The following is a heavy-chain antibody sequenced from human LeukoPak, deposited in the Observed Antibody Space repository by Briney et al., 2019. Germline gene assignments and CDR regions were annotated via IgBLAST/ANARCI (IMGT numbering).Heavy chain of an antibody. CDR2: IYYSGST. CDR1: GGSISSSSYY. CDR3: ARAAVTTVTTAAFDI. V-gene: IGHV4-39*07. J-gene: IGHJ3*02. D-gene: IGHD4-17*01. Sequence: PSETLSLTCTVSGGSISSSSYYWGWIRQPPGKGLEWIGSIYYSGSTHYNPSLKSRVTISVDTSKNQFSLKLSSVTAADTAVYYCARAAVTTVTTAAFDIWGQGTMVTVSS.